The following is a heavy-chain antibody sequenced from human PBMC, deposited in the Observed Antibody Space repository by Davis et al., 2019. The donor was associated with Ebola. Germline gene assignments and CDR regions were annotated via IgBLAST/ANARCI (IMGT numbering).Heavy chain of an antibody. D-gene: IGHD3-10*01. V-gene: IGHV1-18*01. J-gene: IGHJ5*02. CDR1: RYTFTRYG. CDR2: ISAYNGNT. CDR3: ARGITRVRENWFDP. Sequence: ASVTVSCKASRYTFTRYGISWVRQAPGQGLEWMGWISAYNGNTNYAQKLQGRVTMTTDTSTSTDYMELRGLRSDDTAVYYCARGITRVRENWFDPWGQGTLVTVSS.